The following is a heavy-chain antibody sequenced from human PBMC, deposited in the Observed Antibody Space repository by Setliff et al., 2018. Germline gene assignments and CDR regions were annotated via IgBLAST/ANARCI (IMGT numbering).Heavy chain of an antibody. V-gene: IGHV3-21*01. CDR2: ITSNSNYI. CDR1: GFTFSSYN. D-gene: IGHD1-26*01. CDR3: ATPSGGYYFDY. Sequence: GGSLRLSCAASGFTFSSYNMNWVRQAPGKGLEWVSSITSNSNYIYYADSVKGRFTISRDNAKNSLYLQMNSLSAEETAVYYCATPSGGYYFDYWGQGTLVTVSS. J-gene: IGHJ4*02.